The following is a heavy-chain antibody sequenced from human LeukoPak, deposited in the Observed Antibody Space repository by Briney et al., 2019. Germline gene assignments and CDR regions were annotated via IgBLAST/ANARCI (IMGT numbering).Heavy chain of an antibody. Sequence: ASVKVSCKASGYTFTSYGITWVRQAPGQGLEWMGWISAYNGDTNCAQKLQGRVTMTTDTSTSTAYMELRSLRSDDTAVYYCARSFSYDILTGYGDYYYGMDVWGQGTTVTVSS. CDR1: GYTFTSYG. V-gene: IGHV1-18*01. J-gene: IGHJ6*02. D-gene: IGHD3-9*01. CDR3: ARSFSYDILTGYGDYYYGMDV. CDR2: ISAYNGDT.